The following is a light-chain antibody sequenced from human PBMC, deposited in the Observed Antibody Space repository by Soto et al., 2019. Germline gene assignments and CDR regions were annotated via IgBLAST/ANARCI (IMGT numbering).Light chain of an antibody. CDR2: EVT. Sequence: QSVLTQPASVSGSPGQSITISCTGTNSDVGSYNLVSWYQQHPGKAPKLMIFEVTNRPSGVSDRFSGSKSGNTASLTISGLQAEDEADYYCGSYAGASVYVFGTGTKVTVL. J-gene: IGLJ1*01. V-gene: IGLV2-23*02. CDR3: GSYAGASVYV. CDR1: NSDVGSYNL.